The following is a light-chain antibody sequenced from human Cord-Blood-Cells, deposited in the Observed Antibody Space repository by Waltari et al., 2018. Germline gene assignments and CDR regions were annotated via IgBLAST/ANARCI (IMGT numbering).Light chain of an antibody. V-gene: IGKV1-33*01. CDR3: QQYDNLPIT. CDR1: QDISNY. Sequence: DIQMTQSPSSLSDSVGDRVTLTCQASQDISNYLNWYQQKPGKAPKPLIYDASNLETGVPSRFSGSGSGTDFTFTISRLQPEDIATYYCQQYDNLPITFGQGTRLEIK. J-gene: IGKJ5*01. CDR2: DAS.